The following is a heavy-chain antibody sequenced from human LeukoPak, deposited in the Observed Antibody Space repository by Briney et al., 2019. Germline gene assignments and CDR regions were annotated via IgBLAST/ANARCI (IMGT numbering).Heavy chain of an antibody. Sequence: PSETLSLTCTVSGGSISSYYWSWIRQPPGKGLEWIGYIYYSGSTNYNPSLKGRVTISVDTSKNQFSLKLSSVTAADTAVYYCAVGRVAGSDYWGQGTLVTVSS. CDR2: IYYSGST. D-gene: IGHD6-19*01. V-gene: IGHV4-59*01. J-gene: IGHJ4*02. CDR1: GGSISSYY. CDR3: AVGRVAGSDY.